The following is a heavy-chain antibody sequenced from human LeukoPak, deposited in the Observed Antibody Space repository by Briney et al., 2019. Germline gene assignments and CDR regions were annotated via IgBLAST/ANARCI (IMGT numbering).Heavy chain of an antibody. J-gene: IGHJ4*02. V-gene: IGHV4-39*07. D-gene: IGHD6-25*01. CDR3: ARDSHGSLDY. Sequence: SETLSLTCTVSGGSISSVSYYWGWIRQPPGKGLECIGSIFYTGRSYYNPSLKRRVTISVDTSKNQFSLKLSSVTAADTAVYYCARDSHGSLDYWGQGTLVTVSS. CDR2: IFYTGRS. CDR1: GGSISSVSYY.